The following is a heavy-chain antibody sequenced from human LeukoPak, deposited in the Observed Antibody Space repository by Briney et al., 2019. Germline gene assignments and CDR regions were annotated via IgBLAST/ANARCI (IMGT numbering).Heavy chain of an antibody. D-gene: IGHD2-15*01. CDR2: IYYTGST. CDR3: AKEREYCSSGSCHYDLDV. J-gene: IGHJ6*02. V-gene: IGHV4-59*01. CDR1: GDSTTSYY. Sequence: SETLSLTCTVSGDSTTSYYWTWVRQPPGKGLEWIGYIYYTGSTNYNPSFKSRVTISVDTSKNQFSLKLSSVTAADTAVYYCAKEREYCSSGSCHYDLDVWGQGTTVTVSS.